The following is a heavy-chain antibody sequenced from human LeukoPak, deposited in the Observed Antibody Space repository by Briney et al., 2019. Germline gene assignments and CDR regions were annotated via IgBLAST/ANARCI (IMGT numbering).Heavy chain of an antibody. CDR2: IKSKTDGGTT. D-gene: IGHD2-21*02. CDR3: TRESCGGDICYHSLFFNS. V-gene: IGHV3-15*01. CDR1: GFTFSNAW. J-gene: IGHJ4*02. Sequence: KPGGSLRLSCAASGFTFSNAWMSWVRQAPGKGLEWVGRIKSKTDGGTTDYAAPVRGRFTISRDDSKNTLYVQMNSLKTEDTAVYYCTRESCGGDICYHSLFFNSWGQGTLVTVSS.